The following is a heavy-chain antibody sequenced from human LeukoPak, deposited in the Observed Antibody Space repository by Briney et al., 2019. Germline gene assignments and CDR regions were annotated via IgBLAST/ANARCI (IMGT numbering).Heavy chain of an antibody. D-gene: IGHD5-18*01. CDR2: IYYSGST. V-gene: IGHV4-59*01. J-gene: IGHJ4*02. Sequence: SETLSLTCTVSGGSISSYYWSWIRQPPGKGLEWIGYIYYSGSTNYNPSLKSRVTISVDTSKNQFSLKLSSVTAADTAVYYCARVGYSYVYFDYWGRGTLVTVSS. CDR1: GGSISSYY. CDR3: ARVGYSYVYFDY.